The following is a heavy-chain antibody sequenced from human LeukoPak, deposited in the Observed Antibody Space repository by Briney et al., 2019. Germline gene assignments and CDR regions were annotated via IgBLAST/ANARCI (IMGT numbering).Heavy chain of an antibody. J-gene: IGHJ6*02. Sequence: SETLSLTCTFSGGSISSSSYYWGWIRQSPGKGLEWIGSIYYSGNTYYNPSLKSRVTISVGTSKNQFSLKVSSVTAADTAVYYCARDARGSSYMDVWGQGTTVTVSS. CDR2: IYYSGNT. CDR3: ARDARGSSYMDV. CDR1: GGSISSSSYY. D-gene: IGHD3-10*01. V-gene: IGHV4-39*07.